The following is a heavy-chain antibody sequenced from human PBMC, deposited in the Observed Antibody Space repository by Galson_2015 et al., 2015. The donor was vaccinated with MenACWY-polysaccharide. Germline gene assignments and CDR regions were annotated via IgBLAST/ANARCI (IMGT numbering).Heavy chain of an antibody. CDR2: ILRSAVNT. V-gene: IGHV3-23*01. Sequence: SLRLSCAGSGFTFSGYTMNWVRQAPGKGLEWVSGILRSAVNTYYADSVKGRFAISRDNSKNTLYLQMNSLRSEDTAVYFCAKDNRPDGVWTLDSWGQGALVTVSS. D-gene: IGHD4-17*01. J-gene: IGHJ4*02. CDR1: GFTFSGYT. CDR3: AKDNRPDGVWTLDS.